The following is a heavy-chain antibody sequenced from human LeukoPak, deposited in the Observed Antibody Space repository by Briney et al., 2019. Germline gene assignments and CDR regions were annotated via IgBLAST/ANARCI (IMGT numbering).Heavy chain of an antibody. CDR1: GYTLTELS. J-gene: IGHJ4*02. CDR3: ARLYCSGANCYPIYGDPFDY. V-gene: IGHV1-24*01. Sequence: GASVKVSCKVSGYTLTELSMHWVRQAPGKGLEWMGGFDPEDGETIYARKFQGRVTMTTDTSTSTAYMELRSLRSDDTAVYYCARLYCSGANCYPIYGDPFDYWGQGTLVTVSS. D-gene: IGHD2-15*01. CDR2: FDPEDGET.